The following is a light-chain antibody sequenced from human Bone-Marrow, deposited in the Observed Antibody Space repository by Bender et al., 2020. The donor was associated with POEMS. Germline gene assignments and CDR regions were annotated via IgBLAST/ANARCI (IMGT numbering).Light chain of an antibody. CDR3: SSYAGSNNLL. V-gene: IGLV1-44*01. Sequence: QSVLTQPPSASGTPGQSVIISCSGTDSNFGGNNVNWYQHLPGSAPRLVVYSNYQRPSGVPGRFSGSKSGNTASLTVSGLQADDEADYYCSSYAGSNNLLFGGGTKVTVL. CDR2: SNY. CDR1: DSNFGGNN. J-gene: IGLJ3*02.